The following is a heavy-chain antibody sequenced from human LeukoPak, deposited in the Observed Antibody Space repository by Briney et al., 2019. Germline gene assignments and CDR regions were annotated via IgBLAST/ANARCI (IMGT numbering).Heavy chain of an antibody. V-gene: IGHV1-46*01. J-gene: IGHJ4*02. Sequence: GASVKVSCKASGYTFTSYYMHWVRQAPGQGLEWMGIINPSGGSTSYAQKFQGRATMTRDTSTSTVYMELSSLRSEDTAVYYCARDLSMTISSTPWNPDYWGQGTLVTVSS. CDR2: INPSGGST. CDR3: ARDLSMTISSTPWNPDY. CDR1: GYTFTSYY. D-gene: IGHD2-2*01.